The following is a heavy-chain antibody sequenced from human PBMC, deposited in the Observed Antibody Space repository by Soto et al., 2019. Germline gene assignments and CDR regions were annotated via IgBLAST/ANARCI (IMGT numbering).Heavy chain of an antibody. J-gene: IGHJ4*02. D-gene: IGHD3-16*01. CDR2: IYDSGTT. CDR3: ARGSTSIITPDY. CDR1: GASVSSGRYY. Sequence: SETLSLTCTVSGASVSSGRYYWTWIRQPPGKGLEWVGYIYDSGTTNYNPSLKSRVSISVDTSRNQFSLKLTSVTAADTAVYFCARGSTSIITPDYWGQGTLVTVSS. V-gene: IGHV4-61*01.